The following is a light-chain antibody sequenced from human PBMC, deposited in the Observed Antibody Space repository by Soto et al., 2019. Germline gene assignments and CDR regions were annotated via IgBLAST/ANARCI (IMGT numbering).Light chain of an antibody. CDR2: GAS. CDR1: QDIRTY. V-gene: IGKV1-33*01. Sequence: DIQMTQSPSSLSASVGARVSITCQASQDIRTYLSWFQQKPGRAPKLLIYGASYLETGVPSRFRGSGSGTDFTFTISSLHPEDIGTYYCQHYHDLPPFTFGPGTKVDIK. CDR3: QHYHDLPPFT. J-gene: IGKJ3*01.